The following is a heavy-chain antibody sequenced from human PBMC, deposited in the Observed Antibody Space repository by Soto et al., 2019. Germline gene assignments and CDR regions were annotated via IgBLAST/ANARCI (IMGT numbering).Heavy chain of an antibody. Sequence: SVKVSCKASGGTFSSYAISWVRQAPGQGLEWMGGIIPIFGTANDAQKFQGRVTITADESTSTAYMELSSLRSEDTAVYYCARKGGLRFLEWLPPDIWGQGTMVTVSS. CDR2: IIPIFGTA. V-gene: IGHV1-69*13. CDR3: ARKGGLRFLEWLPPDI. D-gene: IGHD3-3*01. J-gene: IGHJ3*02. CDR1: GGTFSSYA.